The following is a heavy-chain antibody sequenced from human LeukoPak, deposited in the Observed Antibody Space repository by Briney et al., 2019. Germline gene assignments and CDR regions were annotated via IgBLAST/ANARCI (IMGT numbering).Heavy chain of an antibody. CDR3: ACSSVDIVHFDY. CDR1: GGSISSSRYY. Sequence: PSETLSLTCTVSGGSISSSRYYWGWIRQPPGKGLEWIGSIYYSGSTYYNPSLKSRVTISVDTSKNQFSLKLSSVTAADTAVCYCACSSVDIVHFDYWGQGTLVTVSS. V-gene: IGHV4-39*07. J-gene: IGHJ4*02. D-gene: IGHD5-12*01. CDR2: IYYSGST.